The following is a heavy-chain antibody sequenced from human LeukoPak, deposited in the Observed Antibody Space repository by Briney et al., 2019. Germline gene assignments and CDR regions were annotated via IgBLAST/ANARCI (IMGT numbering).Heavy chain of an antibody. D-gene: IGHD6-13*01. J-gene: IGHJ4*02. Sequence: GESLKISCKGSGYSFTSYWIGWVRQMPGKGLEWMGIIYPGDSDTRYSPSFQGQVTISADKSISTAYLQWSSLKASDTAMYYCARRLSAAGTAFPFDFWGQGTLVTVSS. CDR2: IYPGDSDT. CDR1: GYSFTSYW. V-gene: IGHV5-51*01. CDR3: ARRLSAAGTAFPFDF.